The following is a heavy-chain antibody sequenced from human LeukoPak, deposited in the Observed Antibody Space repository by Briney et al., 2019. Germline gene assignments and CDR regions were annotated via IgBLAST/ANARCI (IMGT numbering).Heavy chain of an antibody. Sequence: GASVKVSCKASGYTFTDFGISWVRQAPGQGLEWMGWISAYNGDTNYAQKFQGRVTMTTDTSTSTAYMEVRSLRSDDTAVFYCTRDLGVDTTMIFFDYWGQGSLVTVSS. V-gene: IGHV1-18*01. D-gene: IGHD5-18*01. CDR3: TRDLGVDTTMIFFDY. CDR1: GYTFTDFG. CDR2: ISAYNGDT. J-gene: IGHJ4*02.